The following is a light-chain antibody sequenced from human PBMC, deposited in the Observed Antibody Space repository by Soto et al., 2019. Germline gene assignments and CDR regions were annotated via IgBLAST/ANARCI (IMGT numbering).Light chain of an antibody. CDR3: MQGTHLPLK. Sequence: DVVMTQSPLSLPVTLGQPASISCRSSQGLKHSDGNTYLHWFQQRPGQSPRRLINNVSNRDYGGPDRSSDSASGTDFTLKIRRVEAEDVGLFHCMQGTHLPLKFGQGTKVEIK. J-gene: IGKJ1*01. CDR2: NVS. CDR1: QGLKHSDGNTY. V-gene: IGKV2-30*02.